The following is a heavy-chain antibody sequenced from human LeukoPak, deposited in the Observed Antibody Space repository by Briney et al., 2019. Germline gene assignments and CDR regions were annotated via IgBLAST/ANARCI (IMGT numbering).Heavy chain of an antibody. CDR2: IYYSGST. D-gene: IGHD3-16*01. CDR1: GGSISSGDYY. CDR3: ARAKGDYFDY. Sequence: SQTLSLTCTVSGGSISSGDYYWSWIRQPPGKGLEWIGYIYYSGSTYYSPSLKSRLTISVDTSKNQFSLRLSSVTAADTAVYYCARAKGDYFDYWGQGTLVTVSS. V-gene: IGHV4-30-4*01. J-gene: IGHJ4*02.